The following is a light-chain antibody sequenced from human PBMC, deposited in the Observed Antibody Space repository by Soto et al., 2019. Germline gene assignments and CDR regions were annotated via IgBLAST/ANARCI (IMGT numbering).Light chain of an antibody. Sequence: EIVMTQSPATLSVSPGERATLSCRASQSVSSNLAWYQQKPGQAPRLLIYGASTMATGIPARFSGSGSGTEFTLTVSSLQSEDCAVYYCQQYNNWPRGTLGQGTKVEIK. V-gene: IGKV3-15*01. CDR2: GAS. CDR3: QQYNNWPRGT. CDR1: QSVSSN. J-gene: IGKJ1*01.